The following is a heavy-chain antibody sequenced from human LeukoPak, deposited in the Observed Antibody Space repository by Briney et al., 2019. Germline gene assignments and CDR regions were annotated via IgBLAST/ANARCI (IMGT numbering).Heavy chain of an antibody. CDR3: ARDSEVPGSYYYYGMDV. V-gene: IGHV4-59*01. D-gene: IGHD2-2*01. CDR1: GGSISSYY. J-gene: IGHJ6*02. CDR2: IYYSGST. Sequence: SETLSLTCTVSGGSISSYYWSWIRQPPGKGLEWIGYIYYSGSTNYNPSLKSRVTISVDTSKNQFSLKLSSVTAADTAVYYCARDSEVPGSYYYYGMDVWGQGTTVTVSS.